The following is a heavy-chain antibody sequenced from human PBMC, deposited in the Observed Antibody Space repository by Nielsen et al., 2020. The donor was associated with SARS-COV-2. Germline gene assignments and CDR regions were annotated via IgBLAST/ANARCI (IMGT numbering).Heavy chain of an antibody. CDR3: ARAGSNWYGAFDY. V-gene: IGHV1-18*01. CDR1: GYTFSNYG. D-gene: IGHD6-13*01. J-gene: IGHJ4*02. Sequence: SVKVSCKASGYTFSNYGISCVRQAPGQGLEWMGWISAYNGNTNYAQKVQGRVTMTTDTSTSTAYMELRSLRSDDTAVYYCARAGSNWYGAFDYWGQGTLVTVSS. CDR2: ISAYNGNT.